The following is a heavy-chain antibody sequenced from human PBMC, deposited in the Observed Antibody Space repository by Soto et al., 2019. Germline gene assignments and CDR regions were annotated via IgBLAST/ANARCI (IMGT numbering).Heavy chain of an antibody. CDR1: GFNLSGST. Sequence: EVQLVESGGGLVQPGGSLKLSCVASGFNLSGSTMYWVRQASGKGLEWVGRIRSKPNNYAKAYAASVKGRFNISRDDSKNTAYLQMNSLNTEDTDVYYGTRPGYSSDDVDVWGQGTTVTVSS. J-gene: IGHJ6*02. D-gene: IGHD1-26*01. V-gene: IGHV3-73*02. CDR2: IRSKPNNYAK. CDR3: TRPGYSSDDVDV.